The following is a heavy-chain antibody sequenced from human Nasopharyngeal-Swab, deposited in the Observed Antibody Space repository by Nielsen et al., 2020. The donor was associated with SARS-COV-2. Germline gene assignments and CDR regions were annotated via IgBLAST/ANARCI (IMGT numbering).Heavy chain of an antibody. D-gene: IGHD6-13*01. CDR1: GFTFSSYS. J-gene: IGHJ4*02. Sequence: GGSLRLSCAASGFTFSSYSMNWVRQAPGKGLEWVSSISSSSSYIYYADSVKGRFTISRDNAKNSLYLQMNSLRAEDTAVYYCARDGIAAAGTGFDYWGQGTLVTVSS. CDR3: ARDGIAAAGTGFDY. CDR2: ISSSSSYI. V-gene: IGHV3-21*01.